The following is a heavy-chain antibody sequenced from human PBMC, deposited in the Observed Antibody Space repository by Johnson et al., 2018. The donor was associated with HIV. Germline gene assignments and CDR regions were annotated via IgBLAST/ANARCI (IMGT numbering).Heavy chain of an antibody. CDR3: AREGSGSYQI. CDR2: IYSGGRT. CDR1: GFTFRSYG. Sequence: QVQLVESGGGVVQPGRSLRLSCVASGFTFRSYGMHWVRQAPGKGLEWVSVIYSGGRTYYADSVKGRFTISRDNSRNTVYLQMSGLRSEDTAIYYCAREGSGSYQIWGQGTMVTVSS. V-gene: IGHV3-NL1*01. D-gene: IGHD1-26*01. J-gene: IGHJ3*02.